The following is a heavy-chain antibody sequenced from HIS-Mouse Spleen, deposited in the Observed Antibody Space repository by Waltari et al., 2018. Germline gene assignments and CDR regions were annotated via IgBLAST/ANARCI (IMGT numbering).Heavy chain of an antibody. CDR3: AREIPYSSSWYDWYFDL. J-gene: IGHJ2*01. Sequence: QLQLQESGPGLVKPSETLSLTCTVSGGSISSSSYYWGWIRQPPGTGLGLIGGIYYSGSTYYHPSLRSRVTISVATSKNQFSLKLSSVAAADTAVYYCAREIPYSSSWYDWYFDLWGRGTLVTVSS. V-gene: IGHV4-39*07. CDR1: GGSISSSSYY. D-gene: IGHD6-13*01. CDR2: IYYSGST.